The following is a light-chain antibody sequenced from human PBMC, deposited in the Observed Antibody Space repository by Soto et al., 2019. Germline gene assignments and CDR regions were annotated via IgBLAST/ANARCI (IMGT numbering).Light chain of an antibody. V-gene: IGKV3-20*01. Sequence: EIVLTQSPGTLSLSPGERATHSCRASQKVNSNYLTWYQQKTGQAPRLLIYGASSRATGIPNKFSGSGSGTDFTLTISRLEPEDFAVYYCQQYGSPFGGGTKV. J-gene: IGKJ4*01. CDR3: QQYGSP. CDR1: QKVNSNY. CDR2: GAS.